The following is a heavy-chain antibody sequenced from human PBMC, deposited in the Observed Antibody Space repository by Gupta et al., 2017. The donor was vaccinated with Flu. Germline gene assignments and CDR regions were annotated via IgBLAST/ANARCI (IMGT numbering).Heavy chain of an antibody. CDR3: ARGPRITIFGVVIKGWFDY. D-gene: IGHD3-3*01. CDR1: GGSFSGYY. Sequence: QVQLQQWGAGLLKPSETLSLTCAVYGGSFSGYYWSWIRQPPGKGLEWIGEINHSGSTNYNPSLKSRVTISVDTSKNQFSLKLSSVTAADTAVYYCARGPRITIFGVVIKGWFDYWGQGTLVTVSS. CDR2: INHSGST. V-gene: IGHV4-34*01. J-gene: IGHJ4*02.